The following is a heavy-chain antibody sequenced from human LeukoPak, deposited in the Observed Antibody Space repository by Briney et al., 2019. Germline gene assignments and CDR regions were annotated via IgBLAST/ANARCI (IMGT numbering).Heavy chain of an antibody. CDR2: ISPNADRA. D-gene: IGHD3-22*01. V-gene: IGHV3-23*01. Sequence: PGGSLRLSCAASGFTFASYGVSWVRQAPGQGLEWVAFISPNADRASYADSVQGRFTISTGNPRNTPYMQLNSLRDEDTAVYYWAIMRGYCDGRGYRVQWGQGTLVSVSS. CDR3: AIMRGYCDGRGYRVQ. CDR1: GFTFASYG. J-gene: IGHJ1*01.